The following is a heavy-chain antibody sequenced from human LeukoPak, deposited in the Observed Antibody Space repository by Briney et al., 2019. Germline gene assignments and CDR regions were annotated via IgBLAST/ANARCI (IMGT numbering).Heavy chain of an antibody. Sequence: ASVKVSCKASGYTFTSYYMHWVRQAPGQGLEWMGIINPSGGSTSYAQKFQGRVTMTRDTSTSTVYMELSSLRAEDTAVYYCARTTMVRGAFDYWGQGTLVTVSS. J-gene: IGHJ4*02. CDR1: GYTFTSYY. CDR2: INPSGGST. V-gene: IGHV1-46*01. CDR3: ARTTMVRGAFDY. D-gene: IGHD3-10*01.